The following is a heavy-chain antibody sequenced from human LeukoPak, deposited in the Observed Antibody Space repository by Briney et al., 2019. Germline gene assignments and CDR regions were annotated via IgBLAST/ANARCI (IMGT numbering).Heavy chain of an antibody. Sequence: GGSLRLSCAASGFTFSSYWMSWVRQAPGKGLEWVANIKEDGSEKYYVDSVKGRFTISRDNAKNSLYLQMNSLSAEDTAVYFCARSSYPLHFDYWGQGTLVTVSS. J-gene: IGHJ4*02. CDR1: GFTFSSYW. CDR2: IKEDGSEK. V-gene: IGHV3-7*02. CDR3: ARSSYPLHFDY.